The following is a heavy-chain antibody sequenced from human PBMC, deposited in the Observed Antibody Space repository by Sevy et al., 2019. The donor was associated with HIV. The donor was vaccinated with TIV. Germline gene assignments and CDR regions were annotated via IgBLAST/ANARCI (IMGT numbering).Heavy chain of an antibody. D-gene: IGHD3-22*01. CDR3: ARNTYYYDSTGYGAFDL. CDR1: GFTFFDYA. Sequence: GGSLRLSCVASGFTFFDYAMSWVRQPPGKGLEWVSSMNWKGDNTGYADSLKGRFTISRDSTKNSLFLQINSLRVEDTALYYCARNTYYYDSTGYGAFDLWGQGTMVTVSS. V-gene: IGHV3-20*04. J-gene: IGHJ3*01. CDR2: MNWKGDNT.